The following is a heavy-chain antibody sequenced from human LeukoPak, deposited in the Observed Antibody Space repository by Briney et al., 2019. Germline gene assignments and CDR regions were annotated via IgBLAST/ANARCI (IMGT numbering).Heavy chain of an antibody. J-gene: IGHJ6*02. D-gene: IGHD2-2*01. V-gene: IGHV4-61*02. CDR3: ARWTVDPPSKVVSYGMDV. CDR2: IYTSGST. Sequence: PSETLSLTSTVSGGTSSSVSYYRRWIRQPAGKGLEWIARIYTSGSTNYNPSLKSRVTISVDTSKNQFSLKLSSVTAADTAVYYCARWTVDPPSKVVSYGMDVWGQGTTVTVSS. CDR1: GGTSSSVSYY.